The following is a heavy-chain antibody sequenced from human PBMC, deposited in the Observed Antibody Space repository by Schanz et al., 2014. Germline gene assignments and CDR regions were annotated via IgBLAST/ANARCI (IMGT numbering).Heavy chain of an antibody. CDR3: AIDRGTNYYGSESYSL. CDR1: GYTFSKFG. D-gene: IGHD3-10*01. Sequence: QGHLVQSGAEVKKPGASVKVSCQASGYTFSKFGISWVRQAPGQGLEWMAWISGHNGDTNYAQQLQYRVTLTTDTSTGTAYMELRSLRSDDTAVYYCAIDRGTNYYGSESYSLWGQGTLVTVSS. J-gene: IGHJ4*02. V-gene: IGHV1-18*04. CDR2: ISGHNGDT.